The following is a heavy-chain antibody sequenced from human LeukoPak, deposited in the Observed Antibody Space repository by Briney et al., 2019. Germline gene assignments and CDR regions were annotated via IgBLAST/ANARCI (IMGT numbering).Heavy chain of an antibody. Sequence: GGSLRLSCAASGFTFSSYGMHWVRQAPGKGLEWVAVISYDGSNKYYADSVKGRFTISRDNSKNTLYLQMNSLRAEDTAVYYCAKALHGSGRAAFDIWGQGTMVTVSS. D-gene: IGHD3-10*01. V-gene: IGHV3-30*18. CDR1: GFTFSSYG. J-gene: IGHJ3*02. CDR2: ISYDGSNK. CDR3: AKALHGSGRAAFDI.